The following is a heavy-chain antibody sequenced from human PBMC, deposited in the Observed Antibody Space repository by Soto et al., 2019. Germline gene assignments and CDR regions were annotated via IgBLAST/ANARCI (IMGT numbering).Heavy chain of an antibody. CDR1: ESTFGDYA. V-gene: IGHV3-9*01. D-gene: IGHD6-13*01. CDR2: ISSTTGSI. J-gene: IGHJ3*02. Sequence: EVHLVESGGGLVQPGRSLRLSCAASESTFGDYAMHWVRQAPGKGLEWVSGISSTTGSIGYADSVKGRFTISRDNAKNSLYLQMNSLRAADTALYYCAKGVSTSWLRDGFDIWGQGTMVNVSS. CDR3: AKGVSTSWLRDGFDI.